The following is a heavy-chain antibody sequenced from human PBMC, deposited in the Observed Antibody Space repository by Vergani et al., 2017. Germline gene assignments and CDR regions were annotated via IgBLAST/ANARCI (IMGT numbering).Heavy chain of an antibody. J-gene: IGHJ6*03. CDR3: ACRIVVVLPPAQLGVFYMDV. CDR1: GYTFTSYG. D-gene: IGHD2-2*01. CDR2: ISAYNGNT. Sequence: QVQLVQSGAEVKKPGASVKVSCKASGYTFTSYGISWVRQAPGQGLEWMGWISAYNGNTNYAQKLQGRVTMTTDTSTSTAYMELRSLRSDGTAVYYCACRIVVVLPPAQLGVFYMDVWSKGTTVTVSS. V-gene: IGHV1-18*01.